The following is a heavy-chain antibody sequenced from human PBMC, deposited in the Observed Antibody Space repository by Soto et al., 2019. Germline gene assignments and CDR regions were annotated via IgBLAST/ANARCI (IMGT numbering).Heavy chain of an antibody. CDR3: ARDFFGAVAGGDYYYYGMDV. Sequence: HPGGSLRLSCAASGFTVSSNYMSWVRQAPGKGLEWVSVIYSGGSTYYADSVKGRFTISRDNSKNTLYLQMNSLRAEDTAVYYCARDFFGAVAGGDYYYYGMDVWGQGTTVTVSS. CDR2: IYSGGST. V-gene: IGHV3-53*01. CDR1: GFTVSSNY. D-gene: IGHD6-19*01. J-gene: IGHJ6*02.